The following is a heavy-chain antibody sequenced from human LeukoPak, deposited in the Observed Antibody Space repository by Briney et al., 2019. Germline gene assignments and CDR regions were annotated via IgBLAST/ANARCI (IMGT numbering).Heavy chain of an antibody. Sequence: GASVKVSCKASGYTFTGYYMHWVRQAPGQGLEWMGWINPNSGGTNYAQKFQGRVTMTRDTSISTAYMELSRLRSDDTAVYYCARITMIVVVEDGRGAEYYFDYWGQGTLVTVSS. J-gene: IGHJ4*02. CDR2: INPNSGGT. D-gene: IGHD3-22*01. CDR3: ARITMIVVVEDGRGAEYYFDY. V-gene: IGHV1-2*02. CDR1: GYTFTGYY.